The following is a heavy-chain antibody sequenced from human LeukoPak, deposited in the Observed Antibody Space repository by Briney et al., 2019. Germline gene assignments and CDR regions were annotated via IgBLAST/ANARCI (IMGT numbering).Heavy chain of an antibody. D-gene: IGHD6-19*01. J-gene: IGHJ4*02. Sequence: SETLSLTCTVSGGSISSYYWSWIRQPPGKGLEWIGYIYYSGSTNYNPSLKSRVTISVDTSKNQFSLKLSSVTAADTAVYYCARGGGSSGRAYTHTFDYWGQGTLVTVSS. V-gene: IGHV4-59*01. CDR2: IYYSGST. CDR1: GGSISSYY. CDR3: ARGGGSSGRAYTHTFDY.